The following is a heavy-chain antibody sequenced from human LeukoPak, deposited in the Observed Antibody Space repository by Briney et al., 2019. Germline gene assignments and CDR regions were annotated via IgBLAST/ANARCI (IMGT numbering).Heavy chain of an antibody. CDR1: GFTFSSYG. D-gene: IGHD3-3*01. CDR3: AKDLYYDFWSGYSTTHPLDY. CDR2: IRYDGSNK. V-gene: IGHV3-30*02. J-gene: IGHJ4*02. Sequence: GGSLRLSYAASGFTFSSYGMHWVRQAPGKGLEWVAFIRYDGSNKYYADSVKGRFTISRDNSKNTLYLQMNSLRAEDTAVYYCAKDLYYDFWSGYSTTHPLDYWGQGTLVTVSS.